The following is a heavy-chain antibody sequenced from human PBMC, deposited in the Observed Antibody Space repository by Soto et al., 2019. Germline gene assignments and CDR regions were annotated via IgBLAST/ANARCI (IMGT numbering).Heavy chain of an antibody. D-gene: IGHD1-7*01. CDR3: ARGITGTWIGYYYYGMDV. Sequence: SVKVSCKASGGTFSSYAISWVRQAPGQGLEWMGGIIPIFGTANYAQKFQGRVTITADESTSTAYMELSSLRSEDTALYYCARGITGTWIGYYYYGMDVWGQGTTVTVSS. CDR2: IIPIFGTA. V-gene: IGHV1-69*13. CDR1: GGTFSSYA. J-gene: IGHJ6*02.